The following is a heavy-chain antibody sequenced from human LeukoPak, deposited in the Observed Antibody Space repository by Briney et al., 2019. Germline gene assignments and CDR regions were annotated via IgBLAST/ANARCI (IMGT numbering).Heavy chain of an antibody. CDR1: GGSISSYY. CDR2: IYTSGST. V-gene: IGHV4-4*07. CDR3: ARDVQTYDYVWGSYPMGAFDI. D-gene: IGHD3-16*02. Sequence: PSESLSLTCTVSGGSISSYYWSWVRQPAGKGLEWIGRIYTSGSTNYNPSLKSRVTMSVDTSKNQFSLKLRSVTAPDTAVYYCARDVQTYDYVWGSYPMGAFDIWGQGTMVTVSS. J-gene: IGHJ3*02.